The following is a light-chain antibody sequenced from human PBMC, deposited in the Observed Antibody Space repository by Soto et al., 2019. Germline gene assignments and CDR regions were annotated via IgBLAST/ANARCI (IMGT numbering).Light chain of an antibody. V-gene: IGLV3-21*04. CDR1: NIGSKS. Sequence: SYELTQPPSVSVAPGKTARITCGGNNIGSKSVHWYQQKPGQAPGLVISYGSDRPSGIPERFFGSNSGNTATLTISRVEAGDEADYYCQVWDSSSDHVVFGGGTKLTVL. J-gene: IGLJ2*01. CDR2: YGS. CDR3: QVWDSSSDHVV.